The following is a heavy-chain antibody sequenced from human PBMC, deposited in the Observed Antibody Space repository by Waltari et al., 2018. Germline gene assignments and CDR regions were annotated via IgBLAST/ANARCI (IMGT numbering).Heavy chain of an antibody. J-gene: IGHJ4*02. Sequence: EVQLVESGGTLVQPGGSLSLSCAVAGFTFSRCWMHWVRQAPGEGRVGRARINIDGSGTVYADSVKGRFTISRDNAKNTLYLQMNSLRADDTAVYYCARGVPDYSSLAYWGQGTLVTVSS. CDR3: ARGVPDYSSLAY. CDR2: INIDGSGT. V-gene: IGHV3-74*01. D-gene: IGHD4-4*01. CDR1: GFTFSRCW.